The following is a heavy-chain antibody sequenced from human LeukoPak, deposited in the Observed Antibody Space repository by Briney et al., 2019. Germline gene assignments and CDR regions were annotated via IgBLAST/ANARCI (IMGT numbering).Heavy chain of an antibody. Sequence: GGSLRLPCAASGFTFSDYYMSWIRQAPGKGLEWVSYISSSGSTIYYADSVKGRFTISRDNAKNSLYLQRNSLRAEDTAVYYCARGRDSYYYYGMDVWGQGTTVTVSS. CDR3: ARGRDSYYYYGMDV. J-gene: IGHJ6*02. CDR1: GFTFSDYY. V-gene: IGHV3-11*01. CDR2: ISSSGSTI. D-gene: IGHD2-21*02.